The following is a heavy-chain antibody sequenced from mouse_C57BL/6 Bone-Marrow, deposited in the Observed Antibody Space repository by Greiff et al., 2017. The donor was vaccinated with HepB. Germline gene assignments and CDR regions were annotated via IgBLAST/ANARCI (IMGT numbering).Heavy chain of an antibody. D-gene: IGHD1-1*01. J-gene: IGHJ2*01. CDR1: GYTFTSYW. CDR3: ARWSYYYGSFDY. V-gene: IGHV1-64*01. CDR2: IHPNSGST. Sequence: QVQLQQSGAELVKPGASVKLSCKASGYTFTSYWMHWVKQRPGQGLEWIGMIHPNSGSTNYNEKFKSKATLTVDKSSSTAYMQLSSLTSEDSAVYYCARWSYYYGSFDYWGQGTTLTVSS.